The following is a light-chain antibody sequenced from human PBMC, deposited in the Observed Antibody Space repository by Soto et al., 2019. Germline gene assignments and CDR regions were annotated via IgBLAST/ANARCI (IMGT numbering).Light chain of an antibody. V-gene: IGKV3-11*01. Sequence: EIVLTQSPATLSLSPGERATLSCRASQSISSYLAWYQQKPGQAPRLLIYDASNRATGIPARFSGSGSGTVFTLTISSLEPEDFAVYYCQHRSNWWTFGQGNKMEIK. CDR3: QHRSNWWT. CDR1: QSISSY. J-gene: IGKJ1*01. CDR2: DAS.